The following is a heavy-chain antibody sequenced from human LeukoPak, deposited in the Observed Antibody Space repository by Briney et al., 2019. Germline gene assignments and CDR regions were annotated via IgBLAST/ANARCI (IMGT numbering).Heavy chain of an antibody. V-gene: IGHV1-8*01. CDR2: MNPNSGNT. CDR3: ARGSSVLRYFDWLSTPGYYYYGMDV. J-gene: IGHJ6*02. D-gene: IGHD3-9*01. CDR1: GYTFTSYD. Sequence: GASVKVSCKASGYTFTSYDINWVRQATGQGLEWMGWMNPNSGNTGYAQRFQGRVTMTRNTSISTAYMELSSLRSEDTAVYYCARGSSVLRYFDWLSTPGYYYYGMDVWGQGTTVTVSS.